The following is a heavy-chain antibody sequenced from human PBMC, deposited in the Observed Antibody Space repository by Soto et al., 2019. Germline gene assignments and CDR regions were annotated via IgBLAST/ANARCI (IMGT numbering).Heavy chain of an antibody. J-gene: IGHJ4*02. V-gene: IGHV3-9*01. CDR2: ISWNSNII. Sequence: EVQLVESGGGLVQPGRSLRLSCAASGFTFDDYAMHWVRRVPGKGLEWVSSISWNSNIIGYADSVKGRFTISRDNAKNSLYLEMSSLRLEDTALYYCAKGGPDGFCSGGRCYFDYWGQGNLVTVSS. D-gene: IGHD2-15*01. CDR3: AKGGPDGFCSGGRCYFDY. CDR1: GFTFDDYA.